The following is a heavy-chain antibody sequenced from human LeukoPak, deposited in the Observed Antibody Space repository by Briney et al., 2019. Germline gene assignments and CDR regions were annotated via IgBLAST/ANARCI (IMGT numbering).Heavy chain of an antibody. V-gene: IGHV1-2*02. Sequence: ASVKVSFKASWYTFTGYYIHWVRQGPGQGLEWMGWINPNSGGTNYAQKFQGRVTMTRDTSISTAYMELSRLRSDDTAVYYCARFSRRFDPWGQGTLVTVSS. CDR2: INPNSGGT. J-gene: IGHJ5*02. CDR3: ARFSRRFDP. CDR1: WYTFTGYY.